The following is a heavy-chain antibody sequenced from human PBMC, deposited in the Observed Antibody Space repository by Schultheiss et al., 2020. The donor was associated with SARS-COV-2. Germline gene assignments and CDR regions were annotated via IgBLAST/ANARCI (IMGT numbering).Heavy chain of an antibody. D-gene: IGHD1-26*01. V-gene: IGHV3-11*01. Sequence: GGSLRLSCAASGFTFSDYYMSWIRQAPGKGLEWVSYISSSGSTIYYADSVKGRFTISRDNAKKSLYLQMRSLRAEDTAVYYCTREMEWELLRYAFDIWGQGTMVTVSS. CDR2: ISSSGSTI. CDR3: TREMEWELLRYAFDI. CDR1: GFTFSDYY. J-gene: IGHJ3*02.